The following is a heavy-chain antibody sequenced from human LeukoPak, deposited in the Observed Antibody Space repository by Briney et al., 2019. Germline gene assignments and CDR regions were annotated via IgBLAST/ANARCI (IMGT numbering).Heavy chain of an antibody. Sequence: GASVTVSCKASGGTFSSYAISWVRQAPGQGLEWMGGIIPIFGTANYAQKFQGRVTITADKSTSTAYMELSSLRSEDTAVYYCARGYDGSGYYYRNWYFDLWGRGTLVTVSS. D-gene: IGHD3-22*01. CDR1: GGTFSSYA. CDR2: IIPIFGTA. J-gene: IGHJ2*01. CDR3: ARGYDGSGYYYRNWYFDL. V-gene: IGHV1-69*06.